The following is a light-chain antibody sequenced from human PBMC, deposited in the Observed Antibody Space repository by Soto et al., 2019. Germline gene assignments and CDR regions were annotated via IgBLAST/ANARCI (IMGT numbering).Light chain of an antibody. V-gene: IGLV2-8*01. CDR2: EVN. CDR3: SSYISTDNYVI. Sequence: QSALTQPPSASGSPGQSVTISCIGTSGDVGGHNYVSWYQQHPGKAPKLLIFEVNKRPSGVPDRFSASKSGVTASLTVSGLQPEDEAAYYCSSYISTDNYVIFGGGTKLTVL. CDR1: SGDVGGHNY. J-gene: IGLJ2*01.